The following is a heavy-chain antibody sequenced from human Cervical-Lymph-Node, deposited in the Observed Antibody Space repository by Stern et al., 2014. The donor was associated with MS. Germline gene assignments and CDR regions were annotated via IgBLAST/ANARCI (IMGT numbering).Heavy chain of an antibody. CDR1: GHTFSGYY. V-gene: IGHV1-2*04. Sequence: VQLVESGAEVEKPGASVKVSCKVSGHTFSGYYIHWVRQAPGQGLEWMGWINTSSGVTNYAQKFQGWVTMTRDTYISTAYVELNRLKSDDTAIYYCARDDRADSNHSFDYWVQGTLVTVSS. CDR2: INTSSGVT. D-gene: IGHD2-8*01. CDR3: ARDDRADSNHSFDY. J-gene: IGHJ4*02.